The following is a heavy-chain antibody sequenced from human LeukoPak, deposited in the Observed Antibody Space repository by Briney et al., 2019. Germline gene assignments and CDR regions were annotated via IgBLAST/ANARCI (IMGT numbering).Heavy chain of an antibody. V-gene: IGHV3-23*01. D-gene: IGHD3-10*01. CDR3: VNYYGSGSYYNFDY. Sequence: GGSLRLSCAASGFTFSSYAMSWVRQAPGKGLEWGSAISGSGGSTYYADSVKGRFTISRDNSKNTLYLQMNSLRAEDTAVYYCVNYYGSGSYYNFDYWGQGTLVTVSS. CDR2: ISGSGGST. J-gene: IGHJ4*02. CDR1: GFTFSSYA.